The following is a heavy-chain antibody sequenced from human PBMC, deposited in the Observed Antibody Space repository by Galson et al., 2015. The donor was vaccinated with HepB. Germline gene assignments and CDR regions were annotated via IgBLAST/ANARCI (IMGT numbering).Heavy chain of an antibody. CDR1: GFTFSSYW. J-gene: IGHJ3*02. CDR3: TTRQTYGDYSSSVNDAFDI. D-gene: IGHD4-17*01. V-gene: IGHV3-15*01. Sequence: SLRLSCAASGFTFSSYWMTWVRQAPGKGLEWVGRIKSKTDGGTTDYAAPVKGRFTISRDDSKNTLYLQMNSLKTEDTAVYYCTTRQTYGDYSSSVNDAFDIWGQGTMVTVSS. CDR2: IKSKTDGGTT.